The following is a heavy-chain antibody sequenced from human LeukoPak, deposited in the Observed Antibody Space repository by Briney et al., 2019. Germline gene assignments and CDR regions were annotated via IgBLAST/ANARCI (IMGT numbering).Heavy chain of an antibody. CDR2: IRSKAYRGTT. CDR1: GFNFGDHA. D-gene: IGHD5-18*01. CDR3: SRGPIQLWVHNGVDV. J-gene: IGHJ6*02. Sequence: SLRLSCTTSGFNFGDHAMTWVRQAPGKGLEWVGFIRSKAYRGTTEYAASVKGRFTISRDDSKSAVYLQMNSLKSEDTAVYYCSRGPIQLWVHNGVDVWGQGTTVTVSS. V-gene: IGHV3-49*04.